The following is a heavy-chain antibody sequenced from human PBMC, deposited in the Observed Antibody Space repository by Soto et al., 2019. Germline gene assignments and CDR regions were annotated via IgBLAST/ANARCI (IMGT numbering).Heavy chain of an antibody. D-gene: IGHD1-1*01. Sequence: SAQTLSLTCAVRGGCFSGYYWSWLRQPPGKGLEWIGEINHSGSTTYNPSLKSRVTISVDTSKIQCSLKVTSVTAADTAAYSCATANWSHHYFDPWGQGTLVTVSA. V-gene: IGHV4-34*01. J-gene: IGHJ5*02. CDR1: GGCFSGYY. CDR3: ATANWSHHYFDP. CDR2: INHSGST.